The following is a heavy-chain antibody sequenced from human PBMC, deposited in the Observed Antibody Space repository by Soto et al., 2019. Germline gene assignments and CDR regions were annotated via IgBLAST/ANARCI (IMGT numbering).Heavy chain of an antibody. V-gene: IGHV4-59*01. CDR1: GGSISSYY. J-gene: IGHJ5*02. CDR2: IYYSGST. D-gene: IGHD3-22*01. CDR3: ARAETYYYDSSGYWFDP. Sequence: TLSLTCTVSGGSISSYYWSWIRQPPGKGLEWIGYIYYSGSTNYNPSLKSRVTISVDTSKNQFSLKLSSVTAADTAVYYCARAETYYYDSSGYWFDPWGQGTLVTVSS.